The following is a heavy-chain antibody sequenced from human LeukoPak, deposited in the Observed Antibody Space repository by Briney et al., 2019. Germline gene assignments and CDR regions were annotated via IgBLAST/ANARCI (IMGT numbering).Heavy chain of an antibody. CDR3: ARHWPPPNFDY. D-gene: IGHD1-1*01. V-gene: IGHV4-39*07. CDR2: IYYSGRT. CDR1: VGSISSSSYD. J-gene: IGHJ4*02. Sequence: SETLSLTCTVAVGSISSSSYDWGWLRQPPGKGLECIGSIYYSGRTYYNPSLKRRVTLSVDTSKNQSYLKLSSVTGADTAVYYCARHWPPPNFDYWGQGTLVTVSS.